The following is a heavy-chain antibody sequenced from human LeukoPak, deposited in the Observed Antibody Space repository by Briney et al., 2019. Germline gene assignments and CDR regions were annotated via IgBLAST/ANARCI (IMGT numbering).Heavy chain of an antibody. V-gene: IGHV4-39*01. J-gene: IGHJ6*03. CDR1: GCTISSSSYY. D-gene: IGHD1-26*01. Sequence: PSETLSLTCTASGCTISSSSYYWVWLPQAPGKGLVWIRSIYHSGSTHYNPSLKSRVTISVDTSKNQFSLNLSSVTAADTAVYYCARVGVGGPYYYMDVWGKGTTVTVSS. CDR2: IYHSGST. CDR3: ARVGVGGPYYYMDV.